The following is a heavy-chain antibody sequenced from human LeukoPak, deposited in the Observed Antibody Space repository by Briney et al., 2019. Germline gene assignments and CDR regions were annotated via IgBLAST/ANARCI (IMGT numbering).Heavy chain of an antibody. J-gene: IGHJ6*02. CDR2: IYSGGAT. Sequence: GGSLRLSCAAPGFTVSNNYMAWVRQAPGRRLEWVSVIYSGGATYYPAFIKGRFTISRDSFDNKLYLQMNSLSVDDTAVYFCAKGGGDHDKWGTALSMDVWGQGTTVTVSS. CDR1: GFTVSNNY. D-gene: IGHD3-16*01. CDR3: AKGGGDHDKWGTALSMDV. V-gene: IGHV3-53*01.